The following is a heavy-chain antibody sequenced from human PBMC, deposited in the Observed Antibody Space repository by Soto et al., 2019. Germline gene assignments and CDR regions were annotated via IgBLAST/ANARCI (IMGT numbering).Heavy chain of an antibody. D-gene: IGHD3-10*01. CDR2: IWYDGSNK. CDR1: GFTFSSYG. J-gene: IGHJ5*02. Sequence: QVQLVESGGGVVQPGRSLRLSCAASGFTFSSYGMHWVRQAPGKGLEWVAVIWYDGSNKYYADSVKGRFTISRDNSKNTLYLQMNSLRAKDTAVYYCAREFRGWFDPWGQGTLVTVSS. CDR3: AREFRGWFDP. V-gene: IGHV3-33*01.